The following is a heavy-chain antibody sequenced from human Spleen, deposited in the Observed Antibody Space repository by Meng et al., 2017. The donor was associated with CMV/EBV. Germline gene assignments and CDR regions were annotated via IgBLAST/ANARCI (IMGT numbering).Heavy chain of an antibody. J-gene: IGHJ4*02. V-gene: IGHV1-69*05. D-gene: IGHD5-18*01. CDR1: GGTFSTYA. CDR2: IIPIFGTA. CDR3: ARDHSGYSYGPHFDY. Sequence: SGGTFSTYAISLVRQAPGQGLEWMGGIIPIFGTANNGQKFQGRVTITTDESTSTAYMELSSLRSEDTAVYYCARDHSGYSYGPHFDYWGQGTLVTVSS.